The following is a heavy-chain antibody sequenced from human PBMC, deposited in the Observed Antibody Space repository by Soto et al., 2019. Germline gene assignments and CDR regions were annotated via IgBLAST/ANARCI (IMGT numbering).Heavy chain of an antibody. Sequence: SETLSLTCTVSGGSISSSSYYWGWIRQPPGKGLEWIGSIYYSGSTYYNPSLKSRVTISVDTSKNQFSLKLSSVTAADTAVYYCAREGTIAAAGTGWFDPWGQGTLVTVSS. J-gene: IGHJ5*02. V-gene: IGHV4-39*01. CDR3: AREGTIAAAGTGWFDP. CDR1: GGSISSSSYY. CDR2: IYYSGST. D-gene: IGHD6-13*01.